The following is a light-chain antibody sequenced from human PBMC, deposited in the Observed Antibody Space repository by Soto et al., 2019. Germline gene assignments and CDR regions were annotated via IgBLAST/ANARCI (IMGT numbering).Light chain of an antibody. CDR3: AAWDDSLSGWV. CDR2: SNN. CDR1: SSNIGSNT. Sequence: QSVLTQPPSASGTPGQRVTISCSGSSSNIGSNTVNWYQQLPGTAPKLLIYSNNQRPSGVPDRFSGSESGTSASLAISGLRSEDEADYYCAAWDDSLSGWVFGGGTKLTVL. J-gene: IGLJ3*02. V-gene: IGLV1-44*01.